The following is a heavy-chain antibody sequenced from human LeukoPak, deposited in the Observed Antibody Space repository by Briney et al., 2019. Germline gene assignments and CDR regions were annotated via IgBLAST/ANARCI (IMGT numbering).Heavy chain of an antibody. D-gene: IGHD3-22*01. V-gene: IGHV3-9*01. Sequence: GRSLRLSCAASGLTFDDYAMHWVRQAPGKGLEWVSGISWNSGSIGYADSVKGRFTISRDNAKNSLYLQMNSLRVEDTALYYCVSETYYYDSSGYDRYYFDYWGQGTLVTVSS. CDR3: VSETYYYDSSGYDRYYFDY. CDR1: GLTFDDYA. J-gene: IGHJ4*02. CDR2: ISWNSGSI.